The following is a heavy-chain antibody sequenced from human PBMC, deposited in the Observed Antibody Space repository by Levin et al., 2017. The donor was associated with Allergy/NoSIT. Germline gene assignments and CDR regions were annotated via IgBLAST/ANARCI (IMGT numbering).Heavy chain of an antibody. D-gene: IGHD3-9*01. J-gene: IGHJ4*02. CDR3: VRAQTGYVSPFDF. CDR1: GGSTRLGGYY. CDR2: IYYSGET. Sequence: PSQTLSLPCSVSGGSTRLGGYYWGWIRQHPVKGLEWLGYIYYSGETFYNPSVESRLVISHDTSENQFSLKLTSLTAADTAVYYCVRAQTGYVSPFDFWGPGTLVTVSS. V-gene: IGHV4-31*02.